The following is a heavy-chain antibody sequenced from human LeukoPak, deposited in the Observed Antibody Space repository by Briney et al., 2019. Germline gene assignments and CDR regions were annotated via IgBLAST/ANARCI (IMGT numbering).Heavy chain of an antibody. CDR1: GFTFTNYG. D-gene: IGHD5-24*01. V-gene: IGHV4-34*01. CDR3: ARGLRWLQLLPFDY. J-gene: IGHJ4*02. Sequence: LRLSCAASGFTFTNYGMHWIRQPPGKGLEWIGEINHSGSTNYNPSLKSRVTISVDTSKNQFSLKLSSVTAADTAVYYCARGLRWLQLLPFDYWGQGTLVTVSS. CDR2: INHSGST.